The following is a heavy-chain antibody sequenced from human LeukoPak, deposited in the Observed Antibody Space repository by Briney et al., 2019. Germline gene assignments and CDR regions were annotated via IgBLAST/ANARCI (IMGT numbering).Heavy chain of an antibody. CDR3: ASSYGSGSYCD. V-gene: IGHV3-21*01. CDR1: GFTFSSYS. CDR2: ISSSSSYI. Sequence: GGSLRLSCAASGFTFSSYSMNWVRQAPGKGLEWVSSISSSSSYIYYADSVKGRFTISRDNAKNSLYLQMNSQRAEDTAVYYCASSYGSGSYCDWGQGTLVTVSS. D-gene: IGHD3-10*01. J-gene: IGHJ4*02.